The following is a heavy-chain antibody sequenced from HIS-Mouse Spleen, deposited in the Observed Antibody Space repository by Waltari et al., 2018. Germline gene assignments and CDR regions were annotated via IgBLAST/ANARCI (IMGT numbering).Heavy chain of an antibody. CDR3: ARVQSGSYPLDY. CDR2: ISYDGSNK. V-gene: IGHV3-30-3*01. CDR1: GFTFSSYA. J-gene: IGHJ4*02. D-gene: IGHD1-26*01. Sequence: QVQLVESGGGVVQPGRSLRLSCAASGFTFSSYAMHWVRQAPGKGLEWVAVISYDGSNKYYADSGKGRFTISRDNSKNTLYLQMNSLRAEDTAVYYCARVQSGSYPLDYWGQGTLVTVSS.